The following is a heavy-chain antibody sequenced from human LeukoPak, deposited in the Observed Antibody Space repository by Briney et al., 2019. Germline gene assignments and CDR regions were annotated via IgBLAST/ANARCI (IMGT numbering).Heavy chain of an antibody. V-gene: IGHV3-30*01. CDR2: ISYDGSNK. D-gene: IGHD3-3*01. Sequence: PGGSLRLSCAASGFTFSSYAMHWVRQAPGKGPEWVAVISYDGSNKYYADSVKGRFTISRDNSKNTLYLQMNSLRAEDTAVYYCARGSGYYKNWFDPWGQGTLVTVSS. CDR1: GFTFSSYA. J-gene: IGHJ5*02. CDR3: ARGSGYYKNWFDP.